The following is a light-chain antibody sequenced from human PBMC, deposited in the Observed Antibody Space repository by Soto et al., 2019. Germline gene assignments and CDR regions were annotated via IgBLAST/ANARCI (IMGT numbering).Light chain of an antibody. Sequence: DIQMTQSPSTLSASVGDRVTITCRASQSISRRLAWYQQKPGKAPEVLIYDASSMESGVPSRFSGSASGTEFTLTISSLQPDDFATYYCQQYNTYSPRTFGQGTKVEIK. CDR1: QSISRR. J-gene: IGKJ1*01. CDR2: DAS. V-gene: IGKV1-5*01. CDR3: QQYNTYSPRT.